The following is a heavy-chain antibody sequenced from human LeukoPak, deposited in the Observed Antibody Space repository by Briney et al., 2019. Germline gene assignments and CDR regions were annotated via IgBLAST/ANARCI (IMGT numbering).Heavy chain of an antibody. Sequence: GGSLRLSCAASGFTFSSYSMNWVRQAPGKGLEWVSSISSSSSYIYYADSVKGRFTISRDNAKNSLYLQMNSLRVEDTAVYYCAKGRGFRVWDPWDNWGQGTLITVSS. CDR3: AKGRGFRVWDPWDN. V-gene: IGHV3-21*04. D-gene: IGHD3-16*01. CDR2: ISSSSSYI. J-gene: IGHJ4*02. CDR1: GFTFSSYS.